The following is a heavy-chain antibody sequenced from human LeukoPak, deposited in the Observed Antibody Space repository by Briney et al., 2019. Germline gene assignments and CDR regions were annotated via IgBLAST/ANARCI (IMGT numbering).Heavy chain of an antibody. CDR3: ARGPPYIVVVTAIGFFDY. CDR1: GGSVSSGSYY. CDR2: IHYSGST. J-gene: IGHJ4*02. V-gene: IGHV4-61*01. D-gene: IGHD2-21*02. Sequence: SETLSLTCGVSGGSVSSGSYYWSWIRQPPGKGREWIGDIHYSGSTNYNPSLKSRVTISVDTSKNQFSLKLSSVTAADTAVYYCARGPPYIVVVTAIGFFDYWGQGTLVTVSS.